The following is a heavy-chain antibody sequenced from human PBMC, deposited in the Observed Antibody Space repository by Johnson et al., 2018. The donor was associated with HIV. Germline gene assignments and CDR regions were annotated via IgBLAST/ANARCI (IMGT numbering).Heavy chain of an antibody. Sequence: QVQLVESGGGLIQPGGSLRLSCAASGFTVSSNYMSWIRQAPGKGLEWVSYISSSGSTIYYADSVKGRFTISRDNSKNTVLLQMNSLRVEDTAVYYCARGGHCGGDCAGAKQALDIWGQGTRVTVSS. CDR2: ISSSGSTI. CDR1: GFTVSSNY. D-gene: IGHD2-21*01. V-gene: IGHV3-11*01. J-gene: IGHJ3*02. CDR3: ARGGHCGGDCAGAKQALDI.